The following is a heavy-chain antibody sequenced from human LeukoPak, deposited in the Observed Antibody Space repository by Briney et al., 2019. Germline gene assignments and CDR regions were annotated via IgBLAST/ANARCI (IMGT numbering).Heavy chain of an antibody. D-gene: IGHD2-2*01. J-gene: IGHJ4*02. CDR3: ARASLDLRLGY. CDR2: INPSGGST. Sequence: ASVKVSCKASGYTFTSYYMHWVRQAPGQGLKWMGIINPSGGSTSYAQKFQGRVTMTRDTSTSTVYMELSSLRSEDTAVYYCARASLDLRLGYWGQGTLVTVSS. V-gene: IGHV1-46*01. CDR1: GYTFTSYY.